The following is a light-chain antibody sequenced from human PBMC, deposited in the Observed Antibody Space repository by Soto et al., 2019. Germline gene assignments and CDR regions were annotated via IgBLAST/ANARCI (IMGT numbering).Light chain of an antibody. CDR1: SRDIGTSNL. Sequence: QSVLTQPASVSGSPGQSITISCTGTSRDIGTSNLVSWYQQYPGKAPKLMIYEVTKRPSGISYRFSGSKSGNTASLTISGLQPEDEADYYSYSFTGISTSLFVFGTETKVTVL. CDR3: YSFTGISTSLFV. J-gene: IGLJ1*01. V-gene: IGLV2-23*02. CDR2: EVT.